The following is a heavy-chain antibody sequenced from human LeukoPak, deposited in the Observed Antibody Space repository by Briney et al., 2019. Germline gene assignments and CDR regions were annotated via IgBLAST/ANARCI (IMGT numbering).Heavy chain of an antibody. CDR2: IYSGGST. CDR1: GFTVSSNY. Sequence: GGSLRLSCAASGFTVSSNYMSWVRQAPGKGLEWVSVIYSGGSTYYADSVKGRFTISRDNSKNTLYLQMNSLRAEDTAVYYCARDLSYYCSSTGCLATNWFDPWGQGTLVTVSS. J-gene: IGHJ5*02. D-gene: IGHD2-2*01. V-gene: IGHV3-66*01. CDR3: ARDLSYYCSSTGCLATNWFDP.